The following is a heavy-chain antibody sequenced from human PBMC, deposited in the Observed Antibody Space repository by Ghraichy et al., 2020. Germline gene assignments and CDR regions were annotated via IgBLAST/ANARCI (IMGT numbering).Heavy chain of an antibody. D-gene: IGHD5-12*01. CDR2: INAGNGNT. Sequence: ASVKVSCKASGYTFTSYAMHWVRQAPGQRLEWMGWINAGNGNTKYSQKFQGRVTITRDTSASTAYMELSSLRSEDTAVYYCARNGERLRSYYYYYGMDVWGQGTTVTVSS. V-gene: IGHV1-3*01. CDR3: ARNGERLRSYYYYYGMDV. CDR1: GYTFTSYA. J-gene: IGHJ6*02.